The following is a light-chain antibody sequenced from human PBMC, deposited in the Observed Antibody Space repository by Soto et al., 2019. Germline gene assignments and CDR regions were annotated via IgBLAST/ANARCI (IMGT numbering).Light chain of an antibody. Sequence: QSALTQPPSASGSPGQSVTISCTGTSSDVGGYNYVSWYQQHPGKAPKLMIYEVSKRPSGVPDRFSGSKSGTTASLTVSGSRAEDEADYYCSSYAGSNNFEVFGTGTKLTVL. CDR1: SSDVGGYNY. CDR2: EVS. J-gene: IGLJ1*01. CDR3: SSYAGSNNFEV. V-gene: IGLV2-8*01.